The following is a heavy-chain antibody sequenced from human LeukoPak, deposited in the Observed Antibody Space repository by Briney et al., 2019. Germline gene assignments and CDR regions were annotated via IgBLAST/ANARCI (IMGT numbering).Heavy chain of an antibody. CDR2: LYPGDSDT. D-gene: IGHD1-26*01. J-gene: IGHJ4*02. CDR1: GFTFTNYW. V-gene: IGHV5-51*01. CDR3: ARVYSGSRFDY. Sequence: GEPLKIPCSGSGFTFTNYWIGWVRQMPGKGLEWMGALYPGDSDTRYSPSFQGQVTISADKSISTTYLQWSSLKASDTAMYYCARVYSGSRFDYWGQGTLVTVSS.